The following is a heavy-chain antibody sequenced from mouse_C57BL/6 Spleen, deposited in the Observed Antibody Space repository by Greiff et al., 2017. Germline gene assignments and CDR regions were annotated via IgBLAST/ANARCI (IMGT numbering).Heavy chain of an antibody. V-gene: IGHV3-1*01. Sequence: QSGPGMVKPSQSLSLTCTVTGYSITSGYDWHWIRHFPGNKLEWMGYISYSGSTNYNPSLKSRISITHDTSKNHFFLKLNSVTTEDTATYYCARALYDYDYAMDYWGQGTSVTVSS. J-gene: IGHJ4*01. CDR2: ISYSGST. D-gene: IGHD2-4*01. CDR3: ARALYDYDYAMDY. CDR1: GYSITSGYD.